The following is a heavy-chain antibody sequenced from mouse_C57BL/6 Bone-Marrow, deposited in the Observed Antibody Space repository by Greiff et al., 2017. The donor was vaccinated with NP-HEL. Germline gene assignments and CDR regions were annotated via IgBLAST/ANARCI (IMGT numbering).Heavy chain of an antibody. J-gene: IGHJ2*01. CDR3: ARWATTVVDYFDY. CDR1: GYSFTGYF. CDR2: INPYNGDT. Sequence: EVQLQQSGPELVKPGDSVKISCKASGYSFTGYFMNWVMQSHGKSLEWIGRINPYNGDTFYNQKFKGKATLTVDKSSSTAHMELRSLTSEDSAVYYCARWATTVVDYFDYWGQGTTLTVSS. V-gene: IGHV1-20*01. D-gene: IGHD1-1*01.